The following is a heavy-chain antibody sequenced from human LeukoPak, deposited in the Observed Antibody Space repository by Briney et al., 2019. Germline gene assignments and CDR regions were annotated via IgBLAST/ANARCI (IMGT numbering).Heavy chain of an antibody. CDR3: ARGGGRYSGYKDY. J-gene: IGHJ4*02. V-gene: IGHV3-21*01. CDR2: ISSSSSYI. D-gene: IGHD5-12*01. CDR1: GFTFSSYS. Sequence: GGSLRLSCAASGFTFSSYSMNWVRQAPGKGLEWVSSISSSSSYIYYADSVKGRFTISRDNAKNSLYLQMNSLRAEDTAVYYCARGGGRYSGYKDYWGQGTLVTVSS.